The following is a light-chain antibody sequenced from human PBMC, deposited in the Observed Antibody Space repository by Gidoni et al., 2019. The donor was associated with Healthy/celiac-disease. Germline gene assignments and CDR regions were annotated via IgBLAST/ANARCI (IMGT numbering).Light chain of an antibody. Sequence: QSVLPQPPSVSGAPGQRVTISCTGSSSNIGACYDVHWYQQLPGTAPKLLIYGNSNRPSGVPDRFSGSKSGTSASLAITGLQAEDEADYYCQSYDSSLSGSRVFGTGTKVTVL. CDR3: QSYDSSLSGSRV. CDR1: SSNIGACYD. CDR2: GNS. J-gene: IGLJ1*01. V-gene: IGLV1-40*01.